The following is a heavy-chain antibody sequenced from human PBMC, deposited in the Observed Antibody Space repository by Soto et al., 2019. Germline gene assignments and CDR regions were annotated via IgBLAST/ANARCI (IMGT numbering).Heavy chain of an antibody. D-gene: IGHD6-19*01. J-gene: IGHJ4*02. CDR2: INAGNDNT. CDR1: GYTFTSYA. Sequence: QVHLVQSGAEVKKPGASVKVSCKASGYTFTSYAIHWVRQAPGQRLEWMGWINAGNDNTKYSQKCQGRVTITSDTSATKVYMELSSLRLQDTAVYYCARVVSSGWAVIVYWGQGTLVTVCS. V-gene: IGHV1-3*01. CDR3: ARVVSSGWAVIVY.